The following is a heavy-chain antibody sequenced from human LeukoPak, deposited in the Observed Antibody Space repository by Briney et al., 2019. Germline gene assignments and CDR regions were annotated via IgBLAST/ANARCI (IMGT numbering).Heavy chain of an antibody. CDR1: GFTFSSYG. D-gene: IGHD6-19*01. Sequence: GGSLRLSCAASGFTFSSYGMHWVRQAPGKGLEWVAFIRYDGNKKYYADSVKGRFTISRDNSKNTLYLQMNSLRAEDTAVYYCASSLLGSGWYYFDYWGQGTLVTVSS. CDR2: IRYDGNKK. V-gene: IGHV3-30*02. CDR3: ASSLLGSGWYYFDY. J-gene: IGHJ4*02.